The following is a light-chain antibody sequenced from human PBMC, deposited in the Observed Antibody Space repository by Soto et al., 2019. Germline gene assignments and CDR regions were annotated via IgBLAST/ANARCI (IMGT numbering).Light chain of an antibody. CDR3: QQYGSSPPMYT. J-gene: IGKJ2*01. CDR1: QSVSSSY. V-gene: IGKV3-20*01. CDR2: GAS. Sequence: EIVLTQSPGTLSLSPGERATLSCRASQSVSSSYLAWYQQRPGQAPRLLIYGASSRATGIPDRFSGSGSGTDFTLTISRLEPEDVAVYYCQQYGSSPPMYTFGQGTKLEIK.